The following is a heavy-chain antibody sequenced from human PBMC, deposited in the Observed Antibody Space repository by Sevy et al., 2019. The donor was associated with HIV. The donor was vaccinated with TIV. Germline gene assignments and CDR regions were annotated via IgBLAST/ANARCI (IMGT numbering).Heavy chain of an antibody. CDR3: AREGCTKPHDY. CDR1: GFTFSKYS. D-gene: IGHD2-8*01. J-gene: IGHJ4*02. CDR2: LSFGCGEI. Sequence: GGSLRLSCAASGFTFSKYSMSWVHQPPGKGLEWVSTLSFGCGEINYADSVKGGFTISRDNSKSSVYLQMNNLRPEDTAVYYCAREGCTKPHDYWGQGTLVTVSS. V-gene: IGHV3-23*01.